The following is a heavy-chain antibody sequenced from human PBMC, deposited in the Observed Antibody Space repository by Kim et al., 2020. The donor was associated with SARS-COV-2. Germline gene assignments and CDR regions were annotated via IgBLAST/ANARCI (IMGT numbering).Heavy chain of an antibody. CDR1: GGSISSSSYY. D-gene: IGHD3-22*01. CDR3: ARHSYDSSGLDAFDI. V-gene: IGHV4-39*01. J-gene: IGHJ3*02. Sequence: SETLSLTCTVSGGSISSSSYYWGWIRQPPGKGLEWIGSIYYSGSTYYNPSLKSRVTISVDTSKNQFSLKLSSVTAADTAVYYCARHSYDSSGLDAFDIWGQGTMVTVSS. CDR2: IYYSGST.